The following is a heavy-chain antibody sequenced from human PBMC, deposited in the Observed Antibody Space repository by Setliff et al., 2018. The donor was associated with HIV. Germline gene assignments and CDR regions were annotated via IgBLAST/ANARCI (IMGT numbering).Heavy chain of an antibody. Sequence: GESLRLSCAASGFRFRSYWMSWVRQAPGKGLEWVGRIKSKTDGGTPDYAAPVKGRFTISRDYAQTTLYLQMNSLKTEDTAVYYCTTGTRLVDWGQGALVTVSS. V-gene: IGHV3-15*01. CDR1: GFRFRSYW. J-gene: IGHJ4*02. CDR3: TTGTRLVD. CDR2: IKSKTDGGTP. D-gene: IGHD2-21*01.